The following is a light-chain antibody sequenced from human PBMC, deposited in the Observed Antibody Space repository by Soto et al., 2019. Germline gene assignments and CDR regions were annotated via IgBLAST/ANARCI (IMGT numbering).Light chain of an antibody. CDR1: SSDVGASNY. Sequence: QSVLTQPASVSGSPGQSITISCTGTSSDVGASNYVSWYQQHPGEAPKLMISDVTDRPSGVSYRFSGSKSGSTASLTISGLQAEDEADYFCTSDTTSSTVVFGGGTQLTVL. CDR3: TSDTTSSTVV. J-gene: IGLJ2*01. CDR2: DVT. V-gene: IGLV2-14*03.